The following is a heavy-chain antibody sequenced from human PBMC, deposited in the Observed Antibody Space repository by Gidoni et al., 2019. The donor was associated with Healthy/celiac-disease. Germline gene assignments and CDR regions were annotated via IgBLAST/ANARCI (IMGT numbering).Heavy chain of an antibody. CDR2: ISSSSSYI. J-gene: IGHJ4*02. CDR1: GFTFSAYS. V-gene: IGHV3-21*01. D-gene: IGHD6-19*01. Sequence: EVQLVESGGGLVRPGGSLRLSCAASGFTFSAYSMNWVRQAPGKGLEWVASISSSSSYIYYADSVKGRFTISRDNAKNSLYLQMNSLRAEDTAVYYCARDPVTGVAGRGLGDDYWGQGTLVTVSS. CDR3: ARDPVTGVAGRGLGDDY.